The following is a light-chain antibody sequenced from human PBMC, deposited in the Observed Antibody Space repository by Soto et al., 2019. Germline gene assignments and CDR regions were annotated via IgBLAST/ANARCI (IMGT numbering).Light chain of an antibody. J-gene: IGKJ2*01. CDR3: QQRSNWPPYS. Sequence: EIVLTQSPATLSLSPGERATLSCRASQSVSSYLAWYQQKPGQAPRLLIYDASNRATGIPARFSGSGSGTDFTPTISRLEPEDFAVYYCQQRSNWPPYSFGQGTKREIK. V-gene: IGKV3-11*01. CDR1: QSVSSY. CDR2: DAS.